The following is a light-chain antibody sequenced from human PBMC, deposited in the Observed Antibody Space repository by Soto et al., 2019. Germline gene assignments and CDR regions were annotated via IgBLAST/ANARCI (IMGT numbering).Light chain of an antibody. Sequence: DIQMPQSPSSRSASIGDRFTITCLASQNINSYLNWYQHKPGNAPKLLIYATSSLQSGVPSRFSGSGSGTDFTLTISRLHLEDFAPYYCQQNDNTLPITFGQGTRLEIK. V-gene: IGKV1-39*01. CDR2: ATS. CDR3: QQNDNTLPIT. CDR1: QNINSY. J-gene: IGKJ5*01.